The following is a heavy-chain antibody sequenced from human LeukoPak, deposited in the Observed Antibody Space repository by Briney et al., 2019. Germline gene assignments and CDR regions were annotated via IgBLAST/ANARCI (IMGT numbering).Heavy chain of an antibody. CDR3: ASPYSSAWYGGAFDI. Sequence: GESLKISCKGSGYSFTNYWIGWVRQMPGKGPEWMGIIHPGDSDTGYSPSFQGQVTISADKSISTAYLQWTSLQASDTAMYYCASPYSSAWYGGAFDIWGQGTMVTVSS. CDR2: IHPGDSDT. D-gene: IGHD6-19*01. J-gene: IGHJ3*02. CDR1: GYSFTNYW. V-gene: IGHV5-51*01.